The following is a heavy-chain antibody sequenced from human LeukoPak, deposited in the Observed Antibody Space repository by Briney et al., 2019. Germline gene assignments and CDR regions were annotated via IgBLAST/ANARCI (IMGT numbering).Heavy chain of an antibody. CDR3: ARDRESGYDIYYYYYGMDV. J-gene: IGHJ6*02. CDR2: IWYDGSNK. D-gene: IGHD5-12*01. V-gene: IGHV3-33*01. Sequence: GGSLRLSCAASGFTFSSYGMHWVRQAPGKGLEWVAVIWYDGSNKYYADSVKGRFTISRDNSKNTLYLQMNSLRAEDTAVYYCARDRESGYDIYYYYYGMDVWGQGTTVTVSS. CDR1: GFTFSSYG.